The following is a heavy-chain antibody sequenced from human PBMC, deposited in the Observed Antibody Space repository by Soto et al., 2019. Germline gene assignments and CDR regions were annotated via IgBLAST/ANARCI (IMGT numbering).Heavy chain of an antibody. CDR2: INHSGST. CDR1: GGPFSGFF. J-gene: IGHJ4*02. V-gene: IGHV4-34*02. Sequence: QVQLQQWGAGLLKPSETLSLTCAVHGGPFSGFFWTWIRQPPGKGLEWIGEINHSGSTNYNPSLKSRVTISVDTSENQFSLRLTSVTAADTAVYYCARGQWLPRGEYWGQGTLVTVSS. D-gene: IGHD6-19*01. CDR3: ARGQWLPRGEY.